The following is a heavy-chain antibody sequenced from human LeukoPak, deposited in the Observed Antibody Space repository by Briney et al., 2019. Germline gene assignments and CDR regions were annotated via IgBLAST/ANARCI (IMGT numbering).Heavy chain of an antibody. CDR3: VRVGSYSSSWSFDY. CDR1: GGSISSSTYY. V-gene: IGHV4-39*01. D-gene: IGHD6-13*01. CDR2: VYYSGSA. Sequence: SETLSLTCTVSGGSISSSTYYWAWIRQPPGKGLEWIGSVYYSGSAYYNPSLKSRLTIFVDTSNNQFSLKLTSVTAADTAVYYCVRVGSYSSSWSFDYWGQGTLVTVSS. J-gene: IGHJ4*02.